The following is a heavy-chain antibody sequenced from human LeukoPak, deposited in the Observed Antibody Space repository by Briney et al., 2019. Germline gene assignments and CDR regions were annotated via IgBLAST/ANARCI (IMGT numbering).Heavy chain of an antibody. D-gene: IGHD3-3*01. CDR3: ARWGLKTYDFWERLYWFDP. CDR2: INHSGST. V-gene: IGHV4-34*01. J-gene: IGHJ5*02. CDR1: GGSFSGYY. Sequence: SETLSLTCAVYGGSFSGYYWSWIRQPPGKGLEWIGEINHSGSTNYNPSLKSRVTISVDTSKNQFSLELSSVTAADTAVYYCARWGLKTYDFWERLYWFDPWGQGTLVTVSS.